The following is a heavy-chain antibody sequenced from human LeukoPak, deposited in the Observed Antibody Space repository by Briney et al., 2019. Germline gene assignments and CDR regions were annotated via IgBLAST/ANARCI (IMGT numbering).Heavy chain of an antibody. J-gene: IGHJ5*02. CDR2: IYYSGST. CDR1: GGSISSSSYY. CDR3: ARQDYDFWSGYSNWFDP. Sequence: PSETLSLTCTVSGGSISSSSYYWGWIRQPPGKGLEWIGSIYYSGSTYYNPSLKSRVTISVDTSKNQFSLKLSSVTAADTAVYYCARQDYDFWSGYSNWFDPWGQGTLVTVSS. D-gene: IGHD3-3*01. V-gene: IGHV4-39*01.